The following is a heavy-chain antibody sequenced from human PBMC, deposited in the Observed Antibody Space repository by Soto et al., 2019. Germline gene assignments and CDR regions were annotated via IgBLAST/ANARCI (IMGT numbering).Heavy chain of an antibody. V-gene: IGHV4-31*03. CDR1: GGSISSGGYY. Sequence: SETLSLTCTVSGGSISSGGYYWSWIRQHPGKGLEWIGYIYYSGSTYYNPSLKSRVTISVDTSKNQFSLKLSSVTAADTAVYYCARERRYYDYSNYDSDYWGQGTLVTVSS. CDR2: IYYSGST. J-gene: IGHJ4*02. D-gene: IGHD4-4*01. CDR3: ARERRYYDYSNYDSDY.